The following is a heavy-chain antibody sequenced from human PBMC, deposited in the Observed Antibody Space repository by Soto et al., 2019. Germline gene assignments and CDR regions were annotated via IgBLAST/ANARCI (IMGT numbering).Heavy chain of an antibody. CDR3: ARKERDYIWGSFGFQSGLAV. Sequence: ASVKVSCKASGYTFTGYYMHWVRQAPGQGLEWMGWINPNSGGTNYAQKFQGRVTMTRDTSISTAYMELSRLRSDDTAVCYCARKERDYIWGSFGFQSGLAVWGRGTTV. V-gene: IGHV1-2*02. D-gene: IGHD3-16*01. J-gene: IGHJ6*04. CDR1: GYTFTGYY. CDR2: INPNSGGT.